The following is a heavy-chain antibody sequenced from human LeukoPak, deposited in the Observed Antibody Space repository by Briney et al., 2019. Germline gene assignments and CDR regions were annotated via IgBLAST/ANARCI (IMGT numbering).Heavy chain of an antibody. J-gene: IGHJ4*02. CDR2: INHSGST. CDR3: ARHDWSQRWELIIDY. CDR1: GGSFNGYY. D-gene: IGHD1-26*01. V-gene: IGHV4-34*01. Sequence: SETLSLTCGVYGGSFNGYYWSWIRQPPGKGLEWIGEINHSGSTNYNPPLKSRVTISVDTSKNQFSLKLSSVTAADTAVYYCARHDWSQRWELIIDYWGQGTLVTVSS.